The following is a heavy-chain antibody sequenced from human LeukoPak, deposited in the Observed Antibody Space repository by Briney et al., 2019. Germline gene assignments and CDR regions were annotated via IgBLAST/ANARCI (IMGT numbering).Heavy chain of an antibody. D-gene: IGHD2-15*01. CDR3: ARVLCSGGTCLDAFDV. CDR1: GFTFSSYG. CDR2: IWYDGSNK. J-gene: IGHJ3*01. V-gene: IGHV3-33*01. Sequence: GGSLRLSCVASGFTFSSYGMYWVRQAPGKGLEWVAVIWYDGSNKYYADSVKGRFTISRDNSKNTLYLQMNSLRAEDTAVYYCARVLCSGGTCLDAFDVGGQGTMVTV.